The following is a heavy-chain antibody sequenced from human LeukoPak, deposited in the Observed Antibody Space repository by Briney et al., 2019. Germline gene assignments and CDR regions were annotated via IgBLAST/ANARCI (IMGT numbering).Heavy chain of an antibody. CDR1: GFTFSSYS. V-gene: IGHV3-48*02. D-gene: IGHD5-24*01. J-gene: IGHJ4*02. Sequence: PGGSLILSCAASGFTFSSYSMNWVRHTPGKGLQWVSYISSSGTTIYYADSVKGRFTISRDNVKNSLYLQMDSLRDEDTAIYYCARMDRGAYNSPYYFDYWGQGTLVTVSS. CDR3: ARMDRGAYNSPYYFDY. CDR2: ISSSGTTI.